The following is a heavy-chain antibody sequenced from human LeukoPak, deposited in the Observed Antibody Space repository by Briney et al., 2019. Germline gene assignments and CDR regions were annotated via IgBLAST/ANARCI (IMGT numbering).Heavy chain of an antibody. CDR2: IYYSGST. D-gene: IGHD3-22*01. V-gene: IGHV4-59*12. CDR1: GGSISSYY. CDR3: ARANYYDSSGYYYGWDY. Sequence: PSETLSLTCTVSGGSISSYYWSWIRQPPGKGLEWIGYIYYSGSTYYNPSLKSRVTISVDTSKNQFSLKLSSVTAADTAVYYCARANYYDSSGYYYGWDYWGQGTLVTVSS. J-gene: IGHJ4*02.